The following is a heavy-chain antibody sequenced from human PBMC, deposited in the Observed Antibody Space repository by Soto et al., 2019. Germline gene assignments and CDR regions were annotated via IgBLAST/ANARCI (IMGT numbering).Heavy chain of an antibody. CDR2: IYYSGST. D-gene: IGHD2-2*01. CDR3: RIVVVPAAMRSEIDY. CDR1: GGSISSSSYY. J-gene: IGHJ4*02. V-gene: IGHV4-39*01. Sequence: TSETLSLTCTVSGGSISSSSYYWGWIRQPPGKGLEWIGSIYYSGSTYYNPSLKSRVTISVDTSKNQFSLKLSSVTAADTAVYYCRIVVVPAAMRSEIDYWGQGTLVTVSS.